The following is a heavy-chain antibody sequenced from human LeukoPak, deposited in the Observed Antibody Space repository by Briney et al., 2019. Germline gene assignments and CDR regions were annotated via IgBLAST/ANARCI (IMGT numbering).Heavy chain of an antibody. J-gene: IGHJ4*02. CDR3: ASSGSYSPSQYYFDY. CDR2: IIPIFGTA. V-gene: IGHV1-69*05. D-gene: IGHD1-26*01. Sequence: GASVKVSCKASGGTFSSYAISWVRQAPGQGLEWMGGIIPIFGTANYAQKFQGRVTITTDESTSTAYMELSSLRSEDTAVYYCASSGSYSPSQYYFDYWGQGTLVTVSS. CDR1: GGTFSSYA.